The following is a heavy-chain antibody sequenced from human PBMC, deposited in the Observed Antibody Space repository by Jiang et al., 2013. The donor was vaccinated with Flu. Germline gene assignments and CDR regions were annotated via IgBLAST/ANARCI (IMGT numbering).Heavy chain of an antibody. CDR2: IYYSGST. V-gene: IGHV4-39*07. CDR3: ARQVTPVEYYFDY. J-gene: IGHJ4*02. CDR1: GGSFSSSTYY. D-gene: IGHD2-21*02. Sequence: LLKPSETLSLACIVSGGSFSSSTYYWGWIRRPPGKGLEWIGSIYYSGSTYYNPSLKSRVTISVGTSKNQFSLKLSSVTAADTAVYYCARQVTPVEYYFDYWGQGTLVTVSS.